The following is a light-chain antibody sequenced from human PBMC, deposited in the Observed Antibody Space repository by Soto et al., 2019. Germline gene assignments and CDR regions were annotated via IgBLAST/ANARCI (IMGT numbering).Light chain of an antibody. CDR3: CSYAGNYTF. CDR2: DVT. Sequence: LTQPRSVSGSPGQSVTISCTGTSNDVGGYDYVSWYQQYPGKAPTYILYDVTKRPSGVPDRFSGSKSGNTASLTISGLQADDEADYYCCSYAGNYTFFGGGTKVTVL. V-gene: IGLV2-11*01. CDR1: SNDVGGYDY. J-gene: IGLJ2*01.